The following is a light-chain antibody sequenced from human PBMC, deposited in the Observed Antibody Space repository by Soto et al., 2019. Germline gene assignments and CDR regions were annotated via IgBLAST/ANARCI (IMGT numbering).Light chain of an antibody. J-gene: IGLJ1*01. CDR3: SSYTTSTSFY. Sequence: SAVAQPASVAGSPGQSITISCTGSSSDIGTYKYVSWYQHHPGKAPKLIINDVSNRPSGVSNRFSGSKSGNTASLTISGLQAEDEADYYCSSYTTSTSFYFGSGTKVTVL. CDR2: DVS. V-gene: IGLV2-14*03. CDR1: SSDIGTYKY.